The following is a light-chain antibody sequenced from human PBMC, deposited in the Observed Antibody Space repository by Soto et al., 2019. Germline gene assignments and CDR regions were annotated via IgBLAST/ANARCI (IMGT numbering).Light chain of an antibody. V-gene: IGKV3-20*01. J-gene: IGKJ2*01. Sequence: EIVLTQSPGTLSLSPGERATLSCRASQSVSTSYLAWYQQKPGQAPRLLIYGASSRATGIPDRFSGSGSGTAFTLTSIRLEPADFAVYFCKEYGTSPPTYTFGQGTKLEIK. CDR1: QSVSTSY. CDR2: GAS. CDR3: KEYGTSPPTYT.